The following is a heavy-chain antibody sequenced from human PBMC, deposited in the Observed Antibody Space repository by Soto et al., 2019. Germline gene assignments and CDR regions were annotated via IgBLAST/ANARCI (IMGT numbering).Heavy chain of an antibody. J-gene: IGHJ3*02. CDR3: ARDSGMDAFDI. CDR2: INSDGSST. D-gene: IGHD3-10*01. Sequence: GGSLRLSCAASGFTFSSYWMHWVRQAPGKGLVWVSRINSDGSSTNYADSVKGRFTISRDNAKNTLYLQMNSLRAEDTAVYYCARDSGMDAFDIWGQGTMVTVSS. CDR1: GFTFSSYW. V-gene: IGHV3-74*01.